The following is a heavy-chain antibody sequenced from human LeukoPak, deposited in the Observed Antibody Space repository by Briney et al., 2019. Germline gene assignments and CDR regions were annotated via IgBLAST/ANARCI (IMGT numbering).Heavy chain of an antibody. Sequence: SVKVSCKASGGTFSSYAISWVRQAPGQGLEWMGGIIPIFGTANYAQKFQGRVTITTDESTSTAYMELSSLRSEDTAVYYCAKGKDTVVVPAAMPTWFDPWGQGTLVTVSS. CDR1: GGTFSSYA. CDR2: IIPIFGTA. CDR3: AKGKDTVVVPAAMPTWFDP. J-gene: IGHJ5*02. D-gene: IGHD2-2*01. V-gene: IGHV1-69*05.